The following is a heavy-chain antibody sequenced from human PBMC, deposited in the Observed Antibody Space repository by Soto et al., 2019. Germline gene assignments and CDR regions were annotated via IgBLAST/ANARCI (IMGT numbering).Heavy chain of an antibody. V-gene: IGHV3-30*18. CDR3: AKVLYAGSSLNWFDP. J-gene: IGHJ5*02. Sequence: QVQLVESGGGVVQPGRSLRLSCAASGFTFSSYGMHWVRQAPGKGLEWVAVISYDGSNKYYADSVKGRFTISRDNSKNTLYLQMTSLRAEDTAVYYCAKVLYAGSSLNWFDPWGQGTLVTVSS. CDR2: ISYDGSNK. D-gene: IGHD6-13*01. CDR1: GFTFSSYG.